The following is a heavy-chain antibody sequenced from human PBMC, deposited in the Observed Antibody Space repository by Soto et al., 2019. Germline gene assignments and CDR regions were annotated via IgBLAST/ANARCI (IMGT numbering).Heavy chain of an antibody. V-gene: IGHV3-7*01. CDR3: AREYRGGIVVVVAATRGFDY. J-gene: IGHJ4*02. D-gene: IGHD2-15*01. Sequence: EVQLVESGGGLVQPGGSLRLSCAASGFTFSSYWMSWVRQAPWKGLEWVANIKQDGSEKYYVDSVKGRFTISRDNAKNSLYLQMNSLRAEDTAVYYCAREYRGGIVVVVAATRGFDYWGQGTLVTVSS. CDR1: GFTFSSYW. CDR2: IKQDGSEK.